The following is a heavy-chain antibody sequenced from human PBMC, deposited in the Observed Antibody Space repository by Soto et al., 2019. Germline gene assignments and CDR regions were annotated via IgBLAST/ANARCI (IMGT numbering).Heavy chain of an antibody. CDR2: ITASGART. Sequence: GGSLRLSCVASGFTFNKYAMTWVRQAPGKGLEWISGITASGARTFYADSVKGRFTISRDNLKNTLFLELNDLGDDDTALYYCANGCLGGGTCQTIWDYYGMGVWGQGTTVTVYS. V-gene: IGHV3-23*01. CDR3: ANGCLGGGTCQTIWDYYGMGV. CDR1: GFTFNKYA. J-gene: IGHJ6*02. D-gene: IGHD2-15*01.